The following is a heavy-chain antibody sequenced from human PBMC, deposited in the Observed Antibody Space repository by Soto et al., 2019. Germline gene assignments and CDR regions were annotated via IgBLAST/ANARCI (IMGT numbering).Heavy chain of an antibody. CDR1: GYTFTSYG. D-gene: IGHD1-7*01. CDR3: ARRGDWNYWFDP. J-gene: IGHJ5*02. V-gene: IGHV1-18*01. Sequence: ASVKVSCKASGYTFTSYGIRWVRQAPGQGLEGMGWISAYNGNTNYAQKLQGRVTMTTDTSTSTAYMELKSLRSDDTAVYYCARRGDWNYWFDPWGQGTLVTVSS. CDR2: ISAYNGNT.